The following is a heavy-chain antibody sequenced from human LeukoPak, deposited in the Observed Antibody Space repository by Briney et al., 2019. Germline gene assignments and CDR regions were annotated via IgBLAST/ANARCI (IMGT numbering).Heavy chain of an antibody. V-gene: IGHV3-9*03. D-gene: IGHD3-16*01. CDR2: ITWDSDNI. J-gene: IGHJ6*03. Sequence: GRSLRLSCAASGFTFDDYAMHWVRQAPGKGLEWVSGITWDSDNIEYADSVKGRFTISRDNAKNSLYLQMNSLRAEDMALYYCAKGGGGRLIYYYYMDVWGKGTTVTVSS. CDR3: AKGGGGRLIYYYYMDV. CDR1: GFTFDDYA.